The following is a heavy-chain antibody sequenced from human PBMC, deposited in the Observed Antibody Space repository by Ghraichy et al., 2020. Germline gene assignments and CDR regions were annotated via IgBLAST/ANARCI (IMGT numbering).Heavy chain of an antibody. J-gene: IGHJ3*02. CDR3: ARVSRWCSSSSCYIPSASDT. D-gene: IGHD2-2*01. Sequence: SLRLSCAASGFTFSASAMHWVRQTPGKGLEWVAVISYSGNSKYYGDSVKGRFTISRDNSKNTLYLQMDSLRPEDTAVYYCARVSRWCSSSSCYIPSASDTWGQGTMVTVSS. V-gene: IGHV3-30-3*01. CDR1: GFTFSASA. CDR2: ISYSGNSK.